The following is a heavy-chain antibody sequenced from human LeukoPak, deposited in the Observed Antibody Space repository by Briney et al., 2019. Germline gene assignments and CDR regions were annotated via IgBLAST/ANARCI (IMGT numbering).Heavy chain of an antibody. CDR3: VRVSNGGNDQLRFDY. V-gene: IGHV4-59*01. D-gene: IGHD2-2*01. CDR1: GGSISSYY. Sequence: SETLSLTCTVSGGSISSYYWSWIRQPPGKGLEWIGYIYYSGSTNYNPSLKSRVTISVDTSKNQFSLKLSSVTAADTAVYYCVRVSNGGNDQLRFDYSGQGTLVTVSP. J-gene: IGHJ4*02. CDR2: IYYSGST.